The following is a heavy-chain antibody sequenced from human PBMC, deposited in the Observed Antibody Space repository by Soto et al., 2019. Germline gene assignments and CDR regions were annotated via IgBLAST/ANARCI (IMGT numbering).Heavy chain of an antibody. CDR2: INPTSSTT. D-gene: IGHD6-13*01. CDR3: ARDLYSSSWYVRAFDM. Sequence: QVQLVQSGAEVKKPGASVKVSCKASEYTFTTYSLHWVRQAPGQGLEWMGIINPTSSTTSDAQKFQGKVTMPREKSTSTVYMELSSMRSEDTAVYYCARDLYSSSWYVRAFDMWGQGTMVTVSS. CDR1: EYTFTTYS. J-gene: IGHJ3*02. V-gene: IGHV1-46*03.